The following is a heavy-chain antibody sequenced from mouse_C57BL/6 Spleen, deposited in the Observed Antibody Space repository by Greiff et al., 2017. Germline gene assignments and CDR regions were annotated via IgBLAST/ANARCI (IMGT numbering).Heavy chain of an antibody. CDR1: GYTFTSYN. J-gene: IGHJ4*01. CDR2: IYPGNGDT. V-gene: IGHV1-12*01. CDR3: ARGRDSSGFYAMDY. D-gene: IGHD3-2*02. Sequence: VQLQQSGAELVRPGASVKLSCKASGYTFTSYNMHWVKQTPRQGLEWIGAIYPGNGDTSYNQKFKGKATLTVDKSSSTAYMQLSSLTSEDSAVYFCARGRDSSGFYAMDYWGQGTSVTVSS.